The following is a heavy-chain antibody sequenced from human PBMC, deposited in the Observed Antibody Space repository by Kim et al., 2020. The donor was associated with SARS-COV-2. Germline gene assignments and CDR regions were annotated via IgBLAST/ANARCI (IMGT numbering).Heavy chain of an antibody. J-gene: IGHJ5*02. V-gene: IGHV4-59*01. CDR3: ARVGSSLDWFDP. Sequence: SETLSLTCTVSGGSISSYYWSWIWQPLGLALAWIAYIYYSGSTNYNPSLKSRVTISVDTPKNQLSLKLSSVTAADTAVYYCARVGSSLDWFDPWGQGTLVTVSS. D-gene: IGHD6-13*01. CDR2: IYYSGST. CDR1: GGSISSYY.